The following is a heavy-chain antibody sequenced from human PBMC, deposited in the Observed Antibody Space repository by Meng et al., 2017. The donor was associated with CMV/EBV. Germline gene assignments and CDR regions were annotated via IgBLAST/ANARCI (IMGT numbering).Heavy chain of an antibody. CDR2: INSYNGDT. D-gene: IGHD3-10*01. CDR1: GYTFTSYA. J-gene: IGHJ4*02. CDR3: ARGLLSIGGIFDY. Sequence: ASVKVSCKASGYTFTSYAINWVRQAPGQGLEWVGWINSYNGDTHYAKKLQDRVTVTTDTSTDTIYMELRSLRADDTAVYYCARGLLSIGGIFDYWGQGTLVTVSS. V-gene: IGHV1-18*01.